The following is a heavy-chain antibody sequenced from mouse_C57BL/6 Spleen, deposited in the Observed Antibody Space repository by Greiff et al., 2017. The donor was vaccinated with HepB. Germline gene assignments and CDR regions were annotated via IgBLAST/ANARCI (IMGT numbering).Heavy chain of an antibody. CDR1: GFTFSDYY. D-gene: IGHD1-1*01. CDR2: INYDGSST. V-gene: IGHV5-16*01. CDR3: ARERDYYGSSAWFAY. Sequence: GMLVESEGGLVQPGSSMKLSCTASGFTFSDYYMAWVRQVPEKGLEWVANINYDGSSTYYPDSLKSRFIISRDNAKNILYLQMSSLKSEDTATYYCARERDYYGSSAWFAYWGQGTLVTVSA. J-gene: IGHJ3*01.